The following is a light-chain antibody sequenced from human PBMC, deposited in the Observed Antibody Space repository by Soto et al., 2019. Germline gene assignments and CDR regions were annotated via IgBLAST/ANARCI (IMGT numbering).Light chain of an antibody. CDR2: RAS. Sequence: ILMTQSPATLSVSPGESATLSCRASQNISYNVAWYQHRPGQAPRLLIYRASTRATGVPARFSGSGSGTEFTLTISSLQSEDFTVYSCLQYHNLWAFGQGTKVDIK. CDR1: QNISYN. J-gene: IGKJ1*01. V-gene: IGKV3-15*01. CDR3: LQYHNLWA.